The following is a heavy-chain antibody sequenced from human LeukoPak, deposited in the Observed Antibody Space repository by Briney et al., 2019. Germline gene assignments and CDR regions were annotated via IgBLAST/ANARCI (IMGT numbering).Heavy chain of an antibody. V-gene: IGHV3-11*01. CDR3: ARDPLLFRH. J-gene: IGHJ4*02. CDR2: IVGSGYTT. CDR1: GFGFSDYY. Sequence: GLSLRLSCAASGFGFSDYYMSWIRQAPGKGLGWVAYIVGSGYTTYYTDSVKGRFTISRDNANHSLYLQMNSLRVEDTAVYYCARDPLLFRHWGQGTLVTVSS. D-gene: IGHD3-10*02.